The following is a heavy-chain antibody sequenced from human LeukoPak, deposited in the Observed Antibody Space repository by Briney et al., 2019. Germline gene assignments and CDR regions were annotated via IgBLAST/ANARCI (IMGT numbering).Heavy chain of an antibody. CDR2: IKSKIGGETT. V-gene: IGHV3-15*01. J-gene: IGHJ4*02. CDR3: ATHIVAASLGN. D-gene: IGHD5-12*01. CDR1: GFTFSNTW. Sequence: PGGSLRLSCTGSGFTFSNTWMSWVRQAPGEGLEWVGRIKSKIGGETTDYAAPVKGRFTISRDDSKYTVYLQMNSLKTEDTAVYYCATHIVAASLGNWGQGILVTVSS.